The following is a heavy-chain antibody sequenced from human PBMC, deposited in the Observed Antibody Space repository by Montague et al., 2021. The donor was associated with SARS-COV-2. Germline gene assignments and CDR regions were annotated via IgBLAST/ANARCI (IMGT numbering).Heavy chain of an antibody. Sequence: SETLSLTCAVYGGSFSGYYWSWIRQPPGKGLEWIGEVNHSGSTNYNPSLKSRVTISVDTSKNQFSLKMNSVSAADTAVYCCARGQVTIFGVLIMLPAAGALDIWGRGTMVSVSS. CDR2: VNHSGST. J-gene: IGHJ3*02. D-gene: IGHD3-3*01. V-gene: IGHV4-34*01. CDR1: GGSFSGYY. CDR3: ARGQVTIFGVLIMLPAAGALDI.